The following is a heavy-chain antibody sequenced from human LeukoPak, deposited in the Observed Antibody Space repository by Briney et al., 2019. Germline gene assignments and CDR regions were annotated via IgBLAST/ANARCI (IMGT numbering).Heavy chain of an antibody. Sequence: SETLSLTCSASGGSISSSSYYWGWIRQPPGKGLEWIGSIYYSGSSYYNPSLKSRVTISVDTSKNQFSLKVTSVTAADTAVYYCARDLAGNYYYYYGMDVWGQGTTITVSS. CDR2: IYYSGSS. D-gene: IGHD6-19*01. V-gene: IGHV4-39*07. CDR1: GGSISSSSYY. J-gene: IGHJ6*02. CDR3: ARDLAGNYYYYYGMDV.